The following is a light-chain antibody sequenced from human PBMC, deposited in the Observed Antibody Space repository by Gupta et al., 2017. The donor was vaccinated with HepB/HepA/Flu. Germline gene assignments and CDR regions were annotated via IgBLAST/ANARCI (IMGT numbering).Light chain of an antibody. CDR3: EEWEDSRSGPTVI. V-gene: IGLV1-47*01. CDR2: RNE. J-gene: IGLJ2*01. CDR1: ISNIGANF. Sequence: QPVLTQPPSASEPTGQRVTISCSGDISNIGANFVYWYQQHPGTAPKLLIHRNEQRPSGGTDRRSGSKSGRTTSLSIIGLRSEEDADYYFEEWEDSRSGPTVIFGGGTKLTVL.